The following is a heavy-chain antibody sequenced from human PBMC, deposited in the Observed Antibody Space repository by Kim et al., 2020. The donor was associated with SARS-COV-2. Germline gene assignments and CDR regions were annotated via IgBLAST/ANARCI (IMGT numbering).Heavy chain of an antibody. J-gene: IGHJ4*02. CDR3: ARDLFITMVRGVVDY. Sequence: DSVNGRFTISRDNAKNSLYVQMNSLRAEDTAVYYCARDLFITMVRGVVDYWGQGTLVTVSS. V-gene: IGHV3-11*04. D-gene: IGHD3-10*01.